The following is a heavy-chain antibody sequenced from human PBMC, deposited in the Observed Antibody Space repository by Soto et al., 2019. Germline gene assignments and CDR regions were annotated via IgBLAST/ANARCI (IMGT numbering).Heavy chain of an antibody. CDR1: GFTFSNYA. J-gene: IGHJ5*02. D-gene: IGHD2-8*01. V-gene: IGHV3-23*01. CDR3: AKDGKVYARGGWFDP. Sequence: GGSLRLSCAGSGFTFSNYAMSWVRQAPGKGLEWVSGISASGGATYYADSVKGRFTISRDNSKNTHSLQMNSLRAEDTAVYYCAKDGKVYARGGWFDPWGQGTLVTVSS. CDR2: ISASGGAT.